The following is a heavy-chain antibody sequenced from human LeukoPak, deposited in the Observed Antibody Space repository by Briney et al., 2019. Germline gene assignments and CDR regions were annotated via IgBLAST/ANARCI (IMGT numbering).Heavy chain of an antibody. CDR3: ARGPLGTIFGVGTFVYFDH. J-gene: IGHJ4*02. CDR1: GGSLSSYY. V-gene: IGHV4-59*08. Sequence: SETLSLTCTVSGGSLSSYYWIWIRQPPGKGLEWIGYIYYSGSTNYNPSLKSRVNISVDASKNQFSLKLSSVTAAATAVYYCARGPLGTIFGVGTFVYFDHWGQGTLVTVSS. CDR2: IYYSGST. D-gene: IGHD3-3*01.